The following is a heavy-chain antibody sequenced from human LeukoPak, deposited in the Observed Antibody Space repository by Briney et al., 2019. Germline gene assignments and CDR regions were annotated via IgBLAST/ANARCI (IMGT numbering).Heavy chain of an antibody. D-gene: IGHD6-13*01. CDR3: ARGTIAAAGTGWFDP. Sequence: GESLRISCKGSGYRFSTYWIAWVRQMPGKGLEWMGIIYPDDSDTRYSPSFQGQVTISADKSISTAYLQWSSLKASDTAMYYCARGTIAAAGTGWFDPWGQGTLVTVSS. J-gene: IGHJ5*02. CDR1: GYRFSTYW. CDR2: IYPDDSDT. V-gene: IGHV5-51*01.